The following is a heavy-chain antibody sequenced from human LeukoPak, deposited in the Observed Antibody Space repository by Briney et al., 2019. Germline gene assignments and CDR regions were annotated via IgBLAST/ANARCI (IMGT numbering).Heavy chain of an antibody. V-gene: IGHV3-48*03. Sequence: GGSLRLSCAASGFTFSSYEMNWVRQAPGKGLEWVSYISSSGSSIYYADSVKGRFTISRDNAKNSLYLQMNSLRAEDTAIYYCARELGECSSTSCYADYYAMDVWGQGTTVTVSS. J-gene: IGHJ6*02. CDR3: ARELGECSSTSCYADYYAMDV. D-gene: IGHD2-2*01. CDR1: GFTFSSYE. CDR2: ISSSGSSI.